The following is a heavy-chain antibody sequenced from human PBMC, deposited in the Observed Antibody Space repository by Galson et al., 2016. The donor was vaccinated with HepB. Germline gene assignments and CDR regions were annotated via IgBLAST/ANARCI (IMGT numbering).Heavy chain of an antibody. J-gene: IGHJ4*02. D-gene: IGHD2-21*02. CDR2: ISSDGSTK. V-gene: IGHV3-30*04. Sequence: SLRLSCAASGFTFSTYSMHWVRQAPGKGLEWVAVISSDGSTKYYADSLKGRFTVPRDNSKNTLSLQTNSLRVEDTAVYYCARESCGGDCLYFDYWGQGTLVTVSS. CDR3: ARESCGGDCLYFDY. CDR1: GFTFSTYS.